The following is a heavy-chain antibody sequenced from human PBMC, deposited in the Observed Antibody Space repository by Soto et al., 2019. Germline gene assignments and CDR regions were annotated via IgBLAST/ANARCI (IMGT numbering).Heavy chain of an antibody. CDR3: ARDGLITMVRGVITSYYYYGMDV. V-gene: IGHV1-18*01. CDR1: GYTFTSYG. Sequence: QVQLVQSGAEVKKAGASVKDSCKASGYTFTSYGISWVRQAPGQGLEWMGWISAYNGNTNYAQKLQGRVTMTTDTSTSTAYMELRSLRSDDTAVYYCARDGLITMVRGVITSYYYYGMDVWGQGTTVTVSS. CDR2: ISAYNGNT. J-gene: IGHJ6*02. D-gene: IGHD3-10*01.